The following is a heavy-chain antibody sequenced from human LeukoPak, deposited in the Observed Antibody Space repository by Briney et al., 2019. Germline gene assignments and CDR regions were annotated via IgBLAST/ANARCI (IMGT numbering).Heavy chain of an antibody. D-gene: IGHD3-10*01. CDR1: GGSVYSGAYY. V-gene: IGHV4-31*03. CDR2: IFYTGRT. CDR3: ARDSDPHGALDV. J-gene: IGHJ3*01. Sequence: SETLSLTCIVSGGSVYSGAYYWNWIRQHPEKGLEWIGHIFYTGRTNYTPSLKSRLAISIDMSKNQFSLRLTSVTAADTAIYYCARDSDPHGALDVWGQGSLVIVSS.